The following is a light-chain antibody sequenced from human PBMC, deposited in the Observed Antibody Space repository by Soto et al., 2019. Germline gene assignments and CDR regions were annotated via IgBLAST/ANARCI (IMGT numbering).Light chain of an antibody. CDR2: DAS. CDR1: QSVSSY. CDR3: QQRSNWPPIT. Sequence: EIVFTQSPATLSLSPGERATLSCRASQSVSSYLAWYQQKPGQDPRLLIYDASNRATGIPARFSGSGSGTDVTLTISSLEPEDFAVYYCQQRSNWPPITFGQGTRLEIK. J-gene: IGKJ5*01. V-gene: IGKV3-11*01.